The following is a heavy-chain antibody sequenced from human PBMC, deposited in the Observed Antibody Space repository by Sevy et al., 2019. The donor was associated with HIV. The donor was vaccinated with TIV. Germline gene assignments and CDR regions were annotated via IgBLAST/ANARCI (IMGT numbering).Heavy chain of an antibody. CDR1: GVTFSSYA. V-gene: IGHV3-23*01. J-gene: IGHJ4*02. CDR2: ITGSGNNT. Sequence: GGSLRLSCAASGVTFSSYAMSWVRQAPGKGLRWVSTITGSGNNTYYADSVKGRFTFFRDNSNNIVYLQINSLRAEDTAVYYGAKSGYRAAVGTDWGQGTLVTVSS. CDR3: AKSGYRAAVGTD. D-gene: IGHD6-13*01.